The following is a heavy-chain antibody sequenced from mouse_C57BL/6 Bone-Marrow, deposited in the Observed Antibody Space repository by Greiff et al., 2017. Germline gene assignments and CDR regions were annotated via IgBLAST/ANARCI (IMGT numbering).Heavy chain of an antibody. CDR1: GFSLTSYA. CDR2: IWTGGGT. CDR3: ARKRGYDERDAMDY. V-gene: IGHV2-9-1*01. Sequence: VKLVESGPGLVAPSQSLSITCTVSGFSLTSYAISWVRQPPGKGLEWLGVIWTGGGTNYNSALKSRLSISKDNSKSQVFLKMNRLQTDDTARYYCARKRGYDERDAMDYWGQGTSVTVSS. J-gene: IGHJ4*01. D-gene: IGHD2-2*01.